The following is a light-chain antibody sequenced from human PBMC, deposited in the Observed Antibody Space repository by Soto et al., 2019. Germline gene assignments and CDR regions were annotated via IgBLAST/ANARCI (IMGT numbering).Light chain of an antibody. CDR1: SSDVGGYKY. CDR3: SSYTRSTTLNVL. CDR2: EVS. J-gene: IGLJ2*01. V-gene: IGLV2-14*01. Sequence: ALTQPASVSGSHGQSITISCTGTSSDVGGYKYVSWYQQHPGKVPKLFIYEVSNRPSGVSNRFSGSKSGNTASLTISGLQAEDEAEYYCSSYTRSTTLNVLFGGGTQLTVL.